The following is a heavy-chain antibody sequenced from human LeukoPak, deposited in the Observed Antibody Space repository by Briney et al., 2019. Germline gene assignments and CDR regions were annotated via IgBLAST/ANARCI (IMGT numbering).Heavy chain of an antibody. CDR3: ASGFIAAAGKSY. D-gene: IGHD6-13*01. J-gene: IGHJ4*02. Sequence: GGSLRLSCAASGFTFSSYSMNWVRQAPGKGLEWVAVISYDGSNKYYADSVKGRFTISRDNSKNTLYLQMNSLRAEDTAVYYCASGFIAAAGKSYWGQGTLVTVSS. CDR1: GFTFSSYS. V-gene: IGHV3-30*03. CDR2: ISYDGSNK.